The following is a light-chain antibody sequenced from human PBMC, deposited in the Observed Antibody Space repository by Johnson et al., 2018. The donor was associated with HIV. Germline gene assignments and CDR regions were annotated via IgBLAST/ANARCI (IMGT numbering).Light chain of an antibody. J-gene: IGLJ1*01. Sequence: QPVLTQPPSVSAAPGQKVTIPCYGSSSNIGKNSVSWYQQLPGTAPKLLIYESNKRPSGIPDRFSGSKSGTSATLGITGLQTGDEADYYCGTWDTRLSVLYVFGSGTKVTVL. CDR2: ESN. CDR1: SSNIGKNS. CDR3: GTWDTRLSVLYV. V-gene: IGLV1-51*02.